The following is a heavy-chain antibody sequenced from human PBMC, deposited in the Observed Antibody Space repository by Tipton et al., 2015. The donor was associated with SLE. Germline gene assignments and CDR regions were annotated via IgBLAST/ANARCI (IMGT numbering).Heavy chain of an antibody. V-gene: IGHV4-39*07. CDR1: GGSISSSSYY. CDR3: ARELSPHDAFDI. CDR2: IYYSGST. Sequence: GLVKPSETLSLTCTVSGGSISSSSYYWGWIRQPPGKGLEWIGSIYYSGSTNYNPSLKSRVTISVDTSKNQFSLKLSSVTAADTAVYYCARELSPHDAFDIWGQGTMVTVSS. D-gene: IGHD3-10*01. J-gene: IGHJ3*02.